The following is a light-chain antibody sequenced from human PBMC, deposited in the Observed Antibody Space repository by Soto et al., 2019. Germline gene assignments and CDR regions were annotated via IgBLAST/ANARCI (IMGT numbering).Light chain of an antibody. J-gene: IGKJ1*01. CDR2: AAS. CDR3: QQCYSTPRT. CDR1: QSISSY. V-gene: IGKV1-39*01. Sequence: DIQMTQSPSSLSASVGDRVTITCRASQSISSYLNWYQQKPGKAPKLLIYAASSLQSGVPSRFSGSGSGTDFTLNISSLQPEDFATYYCQQCYSTPRTFGQGTKVEIK.